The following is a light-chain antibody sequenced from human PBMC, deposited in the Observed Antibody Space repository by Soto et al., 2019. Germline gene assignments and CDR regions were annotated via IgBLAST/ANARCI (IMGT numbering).Light chain of an antibody. CDR2: GAS. Sequence: EIVVTQSPCTLSLSPGERATLSCRASQSVRSSYLAWYQQKPGQAPRLLIYGASTRATGIPDRFSGSGSGTNFTLTISRLEPEDLAVYYWHQYFLPITFGEGTKVDIK. CDR3: HQYFLPIT. CDR1: QSVRSSY. V-gene: IGKV3-20*01. J-gene: IGKJ4*02.